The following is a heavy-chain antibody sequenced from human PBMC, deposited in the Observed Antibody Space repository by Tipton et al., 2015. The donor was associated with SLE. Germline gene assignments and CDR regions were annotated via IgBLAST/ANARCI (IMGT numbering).Heavy chain of an antibody. D-gene: IGHD3-10*02. CDR1: GYTFTSYG. J-gene: IGHJ6*02. CDR3: AREGFNYGRLGMDV. V-gene: IGHV1-18*01. Sequence: QLVQSGAEVKKPGASVKVSCKASGYTFTSYGISWVRQAPGQGLEWMGWISAYNGNTNYTQKLQGRGTMTRDTSIGTAYMELSRLRSDDTAVYYCAREGFNYGRLGMDVWGQGTTVTVS. CDR2: ISAYNGNT.